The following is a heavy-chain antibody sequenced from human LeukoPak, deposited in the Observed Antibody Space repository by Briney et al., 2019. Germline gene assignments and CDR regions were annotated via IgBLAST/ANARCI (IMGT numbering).Heavy chain of an antibody. CDR1: GFTFSTYA. CDR2: IHYDGSTK. CDR3: AKEVGVSSAIGR. V-gene: IGHV3-30*02. J-gene: IGHJ4*02. D-gene: IGHD2-21*02. Sequence: GGSLRLSCAASGFTFSTYAMHWVRQAPGKGLEWVAFIHYDGSTKYSADSVKGRFTISRDNSKNTLDLQMHSLRAEDTAVYYCAKEVGVSSAIGRWGQGTLVTVSS.